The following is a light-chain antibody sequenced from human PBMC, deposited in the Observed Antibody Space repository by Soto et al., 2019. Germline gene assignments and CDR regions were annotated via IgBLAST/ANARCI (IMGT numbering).Light chain of an antibody. CDR2: NAS. CDR3: QQYGGVPYT. J-gene: IGKJ2*01. CDR1: QSVSSNY. Sequence: EIVLTQSPGTLSLSPGERATLSCRASQSVSSNYLAWYQQKPGQAPRLVIYNASNRASGIPDRFSGSGSGTDFTLTISRLEPEDFAIYYCQQYGGVPYTFGQGTKVDI. V-gene: IGKV3-20*01.